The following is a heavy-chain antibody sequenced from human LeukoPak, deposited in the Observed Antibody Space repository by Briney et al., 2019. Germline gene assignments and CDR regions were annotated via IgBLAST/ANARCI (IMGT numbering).Heavy chain of an antibody. CDR3: VKDIRRMGATTAYLHL. Sequence: GGSLRLSCAASGFTFSDYSMNWVRQAPGKGLGWVSSISRTSRYVYYADSLAGRFTIDRDAANNTLYLQMNSLRVEDMAVYYCVKDIRRMGATTAYLHLWGQGTLVTVSS. V-gene: IGHV3-21*01. J-gene: IGHJ1*01. CDR1: GFTFSDYS. D-gene: IGHD1-26*01. CDR2: ISRTSRYV.